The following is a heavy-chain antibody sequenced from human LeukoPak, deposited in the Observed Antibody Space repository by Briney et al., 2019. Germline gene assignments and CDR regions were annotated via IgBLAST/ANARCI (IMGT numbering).Heavy chain of an antibody. J-gene: IGHJ6*03. CDR2: IRCDGSNK. Sequence: GGSLRLSCAASGFTFSSYGMHWVRQAPGKGLEWVAFIRCDGSNKYYADSVKGRFTISRDNSKNTLYLQMNSLRAEDTAVYYCAKDSLYYYDSSGYAYYYYMDVWGKGTTVTISS. CDR3: AKDSLYYYDSSGYAYYYYMDV. D-gene: IGHD3-22*01. CDR1: GFTFSSYG. V-gene: IGHV3-30*02.